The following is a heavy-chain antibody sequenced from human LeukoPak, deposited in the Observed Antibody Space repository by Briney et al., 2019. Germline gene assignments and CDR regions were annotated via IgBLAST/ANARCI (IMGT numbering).Heavy chain of an antibody. J-gene: IGHJ3*02. D-gene: IGHD2-15*01. CDR3: ARGYCSGGSCPYDAFDI. V-gene: IGHV4-59*01. CDR2: IYYSGST. CDR1: GGSISSYY. Sequence: SETLSLTCTVSGGSISSYYWSWIRQPPGKGLEWIGYIYYSGSTNYNPSLKSRVTISVDTSKNQFSLKLSSVTAADTAVYYCARGYCSGGSCPYDAFDIWGQGTMVAVFS.